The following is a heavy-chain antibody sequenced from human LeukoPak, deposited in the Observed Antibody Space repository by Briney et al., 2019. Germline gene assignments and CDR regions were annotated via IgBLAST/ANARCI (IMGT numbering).Heavy chain of an antibody. V-gene: IGHV3-23*01. Sequence: GGSLRLSCAASGFTFSSYAMSWVRQAPGKGLEWVSAISGSGGSTYYADSVKGRFTISRDNSKNTLYLQMNSLRAEDTAVYYCAKDLKLDYYDSSGYSLSWGQGTLVTVSS. CDR2: ISGSGGST. D-gene: IGHD3-22*01. CDR3: AKDLKLDYYDSSGYSLS. J-gene: IGHJ5*02. CDR1: GFTFSSYA.